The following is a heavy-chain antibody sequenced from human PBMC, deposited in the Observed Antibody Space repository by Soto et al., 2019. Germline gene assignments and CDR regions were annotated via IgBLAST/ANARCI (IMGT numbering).Heavy chain of an antibody. V-gene: IGHV1-18*01. J-gene: IGHJ5*02. CDR2: ISAYNGNT. D-gene: IGHD3-3*01. Sequence: ASVKVSCKASGYTFTSYGISWVRQAPGQGLEWMGWISAYNGNTNYAQKLQGRVTMTTDTSTSTAYMELRSLRSDDTAVYYCARASSVLRFLEWLSDVDPWGQGTLVTVSS. CDR3: ARASSVLRFLEWLSDVDP. CDR1: GYTFTSYG.